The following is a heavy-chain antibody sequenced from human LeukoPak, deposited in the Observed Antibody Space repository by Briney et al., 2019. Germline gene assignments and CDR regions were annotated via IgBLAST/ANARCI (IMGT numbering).Heavy chain of an antibody. D-gene: IGHD6-19*01. CDR1: VFNFSSYA. Sequence: PGGSLRLSCVASVFNFSSYAMHWVRQAPGKGLEWVALISYDGGEKYYADSVKGRFTISRDNSKNTLSLQMNSLTAEDTAVYYCARSASSGWVYYYYNYMDVWGKGTTVTVSS. CDR2: ISYDGGEK. J-gene: IGHJ6*03. CDR3: ARSASSGWVYYYYNYMDV. V-gene: IGHV3-30*04.